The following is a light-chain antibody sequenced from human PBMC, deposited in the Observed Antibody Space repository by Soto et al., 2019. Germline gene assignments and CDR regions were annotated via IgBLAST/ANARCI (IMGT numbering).Light chain of an antibody. CDR2: EIT. CDR1: SSDIGAYNY. J-gene: IGLJ1*01. CDR3: SSYSSAVSFV. V-gene: IGLV2-14*03. Sequence: QSALTQPASVSGSPGQSITISCTGTSSDIGAYNYVSWYQQHPGKAPKLIIYEITNRPSGISNRFSGSRSGNTASLSISGLQAEDEADYYCSSYSSAVSFVFGTGTKVTVL.